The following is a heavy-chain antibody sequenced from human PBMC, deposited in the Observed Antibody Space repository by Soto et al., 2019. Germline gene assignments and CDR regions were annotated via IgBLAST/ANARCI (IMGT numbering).Heavy chain of an antibody. CDR3: ASDLNWPNF. D-gene: IGHD1-20*01. J-gene: IGHJ4*02. CDR1: GFTFSTYF. Sequence: EVQLVESGGGLVQPGGSLRLSCAASGFTFSTYFMTWVRQAPGKGLEWVATIKPDGSERWYVDSVKGRFTISRDNAKNSLYLEMNSLRAEDTDVYFCASDLNWPNFWGQGSLVAVSS. V-gene: IGHV3-7*01. CDR2: IKPDGSER.